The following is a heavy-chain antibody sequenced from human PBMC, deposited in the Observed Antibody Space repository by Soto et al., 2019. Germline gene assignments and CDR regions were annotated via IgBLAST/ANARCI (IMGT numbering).Heavy chain of an antibody. CDR2: INPSGGST. V-gene: IGHV1-46*01. D-gene: IGHD3-22*01. Sequence: ASVKVSCKAAGYTFTSYYMHWVRQAPGQGLEWMGIINPSGGSTSYAQKFQGRVTMTADESTSTAYVELSSLRSEDTAVYYCARDYYDSSGPPYYYGMDVWGQGTTVTVSS. CDR1: GYTFTSYY. J-gene: IGHJ6*02. CDR3: ARDYYDSSGPPYYYGMDV.